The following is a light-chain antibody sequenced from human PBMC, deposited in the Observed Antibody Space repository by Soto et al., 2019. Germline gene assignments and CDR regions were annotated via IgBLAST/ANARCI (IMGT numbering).Light chain of an antibody. CDR3: QQANSFPLT. Sequence: DIQMTQSPSSVSAPVGDRVTITCRASQGISSLLAWDQQKPGKAPNLLIHTASSLQSGVPSRFSGSGSGTDFTLTISSLQPEDFATYYCQQANSFPLTCGGGTKVEIK. CDR1: QGISSL. J-gene: IGKJ4*01. CDR2: TAS. V-gene: IGKV1-12*01.